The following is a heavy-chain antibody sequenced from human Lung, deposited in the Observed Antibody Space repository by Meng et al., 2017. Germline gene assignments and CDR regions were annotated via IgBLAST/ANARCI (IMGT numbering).Heavy chain of an antibody. CDR1: GGSFSDYY. V-gene: IGHV4-34*01. Sequence: QVQLQLWGAGLLKPSATLSLSCVVSGGSFSDYYWSWIRQTPGKGLEWIGEINHSGSTNYNPSLESRATISVDTSQNNLSLKLSSVTAADSAVYYCARGPTTMAHDFDYWGQGTLVTVSS. J-gene: IGHJ4*02. D-gene: IGHD4-11*01. CDR2: INHSGST. CDR3: ARGPTTMAHDFDY.